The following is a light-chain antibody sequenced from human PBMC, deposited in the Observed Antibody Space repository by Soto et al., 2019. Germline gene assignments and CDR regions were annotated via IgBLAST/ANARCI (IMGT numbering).Light chain of an antibody. J-gene: IGKJ2*01. V-gene: IGKV3-11*01. CDR1: QSVSSY. Sequence: EIVLTQSPDTLYLSPGDTATLSCRASQSVSSYLAWYQHKPGQAPRLLIYDASHRATGIPARFSGSGSGVDVTLTISSLEPDDFAVYYCQQRRNWPMSTVGQGTKLDIK. CDR2: DAS. CDR3: QQRRNWPMST.